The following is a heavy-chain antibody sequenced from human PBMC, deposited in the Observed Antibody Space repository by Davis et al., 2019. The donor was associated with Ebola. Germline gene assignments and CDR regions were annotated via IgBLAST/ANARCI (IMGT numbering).Heavy chain of an antibody. CDR1: GFTFSSYW. D-gene: IGHD2-2*01. V-gene: IGHV3-7*01. J-gene: IGHJ4*02. CDR3: ARPRCHLLCGWGY. Sequence: PGGSLRLSCGASGFTFSSYWMSWVRQAPGKGLEWVANIKQDGTEKYYVDSVKGRFTISRDNAKNSLYLQMNSLRAEDTAVYYCARPRCHLLCGWGYWGQGTLVTVSS. CDR2: IKQDGTEK.